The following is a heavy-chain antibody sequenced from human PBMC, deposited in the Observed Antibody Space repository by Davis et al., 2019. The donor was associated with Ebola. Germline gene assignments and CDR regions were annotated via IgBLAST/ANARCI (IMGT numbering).Heavy chain of an antibody. J-gene: IGHJ3*02. CDR2: ISSSSSYI. CDR3: ARGFLEWLPGDAFDI. CDR1: GFTFSSYS. V-gene: IGHV3-21*01. D-gene: IGHD3-3*01. Sequence: GESLKISCAASGFTFSSYSMNWVRQAPGKGLEWVSSISSSSSYIYYADSVKGRFTISRDNAKNSLYLQMNSLRAEDTAVYYCARGFLEWLPGDAFDIWGQGTMVTVSS.